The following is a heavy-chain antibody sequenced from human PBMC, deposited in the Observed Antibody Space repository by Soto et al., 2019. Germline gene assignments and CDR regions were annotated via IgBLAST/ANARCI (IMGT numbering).Heavy chain of an antibody. CDR1: GYSFTSLE. CDR2: MQPSTGRT. D-gene: IGHD1-26*01. V-gene: IGHV1-8*01. CDR3: ARGVSAGVDY. Sequence: VSMKVSCKASGYSFTSLEINWVRQTAGQGLEWMGWMQPSTGRTGYAQKFQGRVTMTRDTSINTAYMELTTLTSDDTAFYYCARGVSAGVDYWGQGPLVTVSS. J-gene: IGHJ4*02.